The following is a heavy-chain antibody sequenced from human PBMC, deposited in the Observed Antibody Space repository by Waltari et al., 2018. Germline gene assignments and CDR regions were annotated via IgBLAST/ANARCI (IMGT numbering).Heavy chain of an antibody. J-gene: IGHJ3*02. CDR1: GGSISSYY. CDR2: IYTSGST. CDR3: ARDGLYGGNSRKDAFDI. V-gene: IGHV4-4*07. Sequence: QVQLQESGPGLVKPSETLSLTCTVSGGSISSYYWSWLRQPAGKGLEWIGRIYTSGSTNYNPSLKSRVTMSVDTSKNQFSLKLSSVTAADTAVYYCARDGLYGGNSRKDAFDIWGQGTMVTVSS. D-gene: IGHD2-21*02.